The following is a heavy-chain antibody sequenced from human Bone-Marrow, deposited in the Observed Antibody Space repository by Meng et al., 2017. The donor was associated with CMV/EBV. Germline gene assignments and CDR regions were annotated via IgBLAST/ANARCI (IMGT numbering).Heavy chain of an antibody. J-gene: IGHJ4*02. D-gene: IGHD3-10*01. V-gene: IGHV3-7*01. CDR2: IKQDGSEK. CDR1: GFTFSSYW. CDR3: ARELLWFGELLFTPSTIPDY. Sequence: GESLKISCAASGFTFSSYWMSWVRQAPGKGLEWVANIKQDGSEKYYVDSVKGRFTISRDNAKNSLYLQMNSLRAEDTAVYYCARELLWFGELLFTPSTIPDYWGQGTLVTVSS.